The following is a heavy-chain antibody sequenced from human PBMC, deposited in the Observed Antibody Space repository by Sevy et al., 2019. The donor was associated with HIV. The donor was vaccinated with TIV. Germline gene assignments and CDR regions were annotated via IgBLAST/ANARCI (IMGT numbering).Heavy chain of an antibody. CDR2: FKSKIHGGTT. J-gene: IGHJ4*02. CDR1: GFIFGDYG. D-gene: IGHD1-26*01. CDR3: TRWSGSQSIFDY. V-gene: IGHV3-49*04. Sequence: GGSLRLSCTASGFIFGDYGMSWVRQAPGKGLEWIAFFKSKIHGGTTENAASVKGRFTISRDDSKNFVYLQMSNLKTEDTAVYYCTRWSGSQSIFDYWGQGTLVTVSS.